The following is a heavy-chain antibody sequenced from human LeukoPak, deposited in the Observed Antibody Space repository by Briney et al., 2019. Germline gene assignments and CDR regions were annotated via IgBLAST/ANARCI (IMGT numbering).Heavy chain of an antibody. V-gene: IGHV3-30*02. J-gene: IGHJ4*02. Sequence: GGSLRLSCAASGFTFSSYGMHWVRQAPGKGLEWVAFIRYDGSNKYYADSVKGRFTISRDNSKNTLYLQMSSLRAEDTAVYYCAKDKMDSWYYFDYWGQGTLVTVSS. CDR1: GFTFSSYG. D-gene: IGHD6-13*01. CDR2: IRYDGSNK. CDR3: AKDKMDSWYYFDY.